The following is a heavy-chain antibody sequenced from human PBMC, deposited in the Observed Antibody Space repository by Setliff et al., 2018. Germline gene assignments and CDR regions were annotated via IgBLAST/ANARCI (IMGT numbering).Heavy chain of an antibody. CDR2: IIPIFGTT. Sequence: GASVKVSCKASGGTFKNYGISWVRQAPGQGLEWMGGIIPIFGTTNYAQKFQGRATIITDESTSTAYMELSSLRSEDTAVYYCAREGVDIRSSTDYRYYMDVWGKGTTVTVSS. CDR3: AREGVDIRSSTDYRYYMDV. CDR1: GGTFKNYG. D-gene: IGHD5-12*01. V-gene: IGHV1-69*05. J-gene: IGHJ6*03.